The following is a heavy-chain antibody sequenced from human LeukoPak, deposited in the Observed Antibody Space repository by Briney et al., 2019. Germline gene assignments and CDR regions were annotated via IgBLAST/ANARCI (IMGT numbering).Heavy chain of an antibody. CDR3: AKDRGNSGSYYGDY. J-gene: IGHJ4*02. CDR2: ISYDGSNK. D-gene: IGHD1-26*01. V-gene: IGHV3-30*18. Sequence: GGSLRLSCAASGFTFSSYGMHWVRQAPGKGLEWVAVISYDGSNKYYADSVKGRSTISRDNSKNTLYLQMNSLRAEDTAVYYCAKDRGNSGSYYGDYWGQGTLVTVSS. CDR1: GFTFSSYG.